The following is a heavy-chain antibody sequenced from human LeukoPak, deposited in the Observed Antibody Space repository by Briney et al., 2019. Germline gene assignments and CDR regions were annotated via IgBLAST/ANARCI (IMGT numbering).Heavy chain of an antibody. CDR2: ISSSGST. CDR1: GDSISSGDYY. J-gene: IGHJ5*02. Sequence: PSETLSLTCTVSGDSISSGDYYWSWIRQPAGKGLEWIGRISSSGSTNYNPSPKSRVTISVDTSKNQFSLKLSSVTAADTAVYYCARLWFGDSWFDPWSPGTLVTVSS. D-gene: IGHD3-10*01. CDR3: ARLWFGDSWFDP. V-gene: IGHV4-61*02.